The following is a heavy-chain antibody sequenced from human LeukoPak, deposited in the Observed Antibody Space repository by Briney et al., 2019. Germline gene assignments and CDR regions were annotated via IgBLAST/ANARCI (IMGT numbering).Heavy chain of an antibody. V-gene: IGHV4-39*01. CDR1: GGSISSSSYY. CDR2: IYYSGST. D-gene: IGHD2-21*02. CDR3: ARLAGDPYYYYYYGMDV. Sequence: SETLSLTCTVPGGSISSSSYYWGWIRQPPGKGLEWIGSIYYSGSTYYNPSLKSRVTISVDTSKNQFSLKLSSVTAADTAVYYCARLAGDPYYYYYYGMDVWGQGTTVTVSS. J-gene: IGHJ6*02.